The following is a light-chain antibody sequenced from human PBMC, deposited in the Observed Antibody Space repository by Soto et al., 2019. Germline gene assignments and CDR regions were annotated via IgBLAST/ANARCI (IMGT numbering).Light chain of an antibody. CDR2: GAS. CDR3: QHYRRNTWS. J-gene: IGKJ1*01. V-gene: IGKV1-5*01. CDR1: QSVGTW. Sequence: DIQITQSPSTVSASVGGRFTITCRASQSVGTWVAWYQQKTGKAPKLLIYGASNLESGVPSRFSGSGSGTEFTLTITTLQTDDFATYFCQHYRRNTWSFGPGTKV.